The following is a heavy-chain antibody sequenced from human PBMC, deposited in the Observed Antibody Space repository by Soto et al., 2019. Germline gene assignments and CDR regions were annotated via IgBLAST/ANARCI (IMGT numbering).Heavy chain of an antibody. V-gene: IGHV1-18*04. CDR3: AREFQYDYVWGSEQTSYYFDY. J-gene: IGHJ4*02. D-gene: IGHD3-16*01. CDR2: ISAYNGNT. CDR1: GYTFTSYG. Sequence: ASVKVSCKASGYTFTSYGISWVRQAPGQGLEWMGWISAYNGNTNYAQKLQGRVTMTTDTSTSTAYMELRSLRSDDTAVYYCAREFQYDYVWGSEQTSYYFDYWGQGTLVTVSS.